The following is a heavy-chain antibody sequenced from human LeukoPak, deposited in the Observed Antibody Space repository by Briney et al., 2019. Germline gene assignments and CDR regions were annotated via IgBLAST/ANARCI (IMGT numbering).Heavy chain of an antibody. CDR2: INHRGST. V-gene: IGHV4-34*01. D-gene: IGHD3-22*01. CDR3: ARGYSSGYHFDY. Sequence: SETLSLTCAVYGGSFSGYYWSWIRQPPGKGLEWIGEINHRGSTNYNPSLKSRVTISVDTSKNQFSLKLSSVTAADTAVYYCARGYSSGYHFDYWGQGTLVTVSS. J-gene: IGHJ4*02. CDR1: GGSFSGYY.